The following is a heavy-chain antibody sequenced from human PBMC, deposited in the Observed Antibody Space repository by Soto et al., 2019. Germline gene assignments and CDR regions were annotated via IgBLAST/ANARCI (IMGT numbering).Heavy chain of an antibody. CDR1: GGSVTNSSYY. D-gene: IGHD2-15*01. CDR2: VYYRGRS. J-gene: IGHJ6*02. CDR3: APLTVSLSGPYGIHV. Sequence: PSETLSLTCTVSGGSVTNSSYYWGWIRQSPGKGLEWIGSVYYRGRSYSKSSVKSRATISVDTAKNRFSVRLNSVTASDTAVYYCAPLTVSLSGPYGIHVWGQGTTVTVS. V-gene: IGHV4-39*01.